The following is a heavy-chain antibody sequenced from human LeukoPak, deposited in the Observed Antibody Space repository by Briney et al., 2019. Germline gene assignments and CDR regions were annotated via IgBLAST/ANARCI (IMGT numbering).Heavy chain of an antibody. J-gene: IGHJ5*02. Sequence: SETLSLTCTVSGYSISSGYYWGWIRRPPGKGREGIGSIYHSGSTYYNPSLKSRVTISVDTSKNQFSLKLSSVTAADTAVYYCARETSSGYNWFDPWGQGTLVTVSS. D-gene: IGHD3-22*01. V-gene: IGHV4-38-2*02. CDR2: IYHSGST. CDR1: GYSISSGYY. CDR3: ARETSSGYNWFDP.